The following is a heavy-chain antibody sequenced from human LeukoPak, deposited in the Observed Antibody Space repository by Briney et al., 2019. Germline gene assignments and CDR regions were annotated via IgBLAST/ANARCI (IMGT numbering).Heavy chain of an antibody. CDR1: GYTFTSYG. V-gene: IGHV1-18*04. Sequence: ASVKVSCKASGYTFTSYGISWVRQAPGQGLEWMGWISAYNGNTNYAQKLQGRVTMTTDTSTSTAHMELRSLRSDDTAVYYCARRGTGLWFGEVPYWFDPWGQGTLVTASS. J-gene: IGHJ5*02. CDR3: ARRGTGLWFGEVPYWFDP. CDR2: ISAYNGNT. D-gene: IGHD3-10*01.